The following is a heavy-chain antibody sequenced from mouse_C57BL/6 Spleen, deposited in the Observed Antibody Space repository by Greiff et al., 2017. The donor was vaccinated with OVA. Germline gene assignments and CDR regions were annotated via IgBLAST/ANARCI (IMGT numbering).Heavy chain of an antibody. V-gene: IGHV1-64*01. D-gene: IGHD1-1*01. CDR3: ARPTTVVASPYYFDY. CDR2: IHPNSGST. Sequence: QVQLQQSGAELVKPGASVKLSCKASGYTFTSYWMHWVKQRPGQGLEWIGMIHPNSGSTNYNEKFKSKATLTVDKSSSTAYMQLSSLTSEDSAVYYCARPTTVVASPYYFDYWGQGTTLTVSS. J-gene: IGHJ2*01. CDR1: GYTFTSYW.